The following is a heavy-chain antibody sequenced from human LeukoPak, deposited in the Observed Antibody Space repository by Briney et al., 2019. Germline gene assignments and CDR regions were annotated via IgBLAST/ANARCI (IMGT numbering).Heavy chain of an antibody. Sequence: PGGSLRLSCAASGFTFSSYGMHWVRRAPGKGLEWVAVIWYDGSNKYYADSVKGRFTISRDNSKNTLYLQMNSLRAEDTAVYYCARDSSSGYYYVVYWGQGTLVTVSS. J-gene: IGHJ4*02. V-gene: IGHV3-33*01. CDR3: ARDSSSGYYYVVY. D-gene: IGHD3-22*01. CDR1: GFTFSSYG. CDR2: IWYDGSNK.